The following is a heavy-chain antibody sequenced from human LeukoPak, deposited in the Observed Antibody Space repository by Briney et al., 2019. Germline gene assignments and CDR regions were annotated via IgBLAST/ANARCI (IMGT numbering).Heavy chain of an antibody. J-gene: IGHJ4*02. CDR3: TRDFSSGD. D-gene: IGHD3-3*01. V-gene: IGHV3-7*01. CDR1: GFAFSTYW. Sequence: GGSLRLSCAASGFAFSTYWMTWVRQAPGKGLEWVANIKQDGSQKYYVDSVKGRFTISRDNAKNSLYLQVNSLRAEDTAIYYCTRDFSSGDWGQGTLVTVSS. CDR2: IKQDGSQK.